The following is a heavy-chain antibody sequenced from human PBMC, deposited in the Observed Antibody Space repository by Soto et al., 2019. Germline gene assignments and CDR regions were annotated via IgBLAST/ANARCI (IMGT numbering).Heavy chain of an antibody. V-gene: IGHV3-30-3*01. D-gene: IGHD3-3*01. Sequence: GESLKISCAASGFTFSSYAMHWVRQAPGKGLEWVAVISYDGSNKYYADSVKGRFTISRDNSKNTLYLQMNSLRAEDTAVYYCAREGALDTIFGVVIILPLPDYWGQGTLVTVSS. CDR2: ISYDGSNK. J-gene: IGHJ4*02. CDR1: GFTFSSYA. CDR3: AREGALDTIFGVVIILPLPDY.